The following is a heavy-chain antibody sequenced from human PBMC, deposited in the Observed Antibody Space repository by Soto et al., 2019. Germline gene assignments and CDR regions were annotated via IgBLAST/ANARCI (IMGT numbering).Heavy chain of an antibody. V-gene: IGHV5-51*01. Sequence: PGESLKISCKGSGYSFTSYWIGWVRQMPGKGLEWMGIIYPGDSDTRYSPSFQGQVTISADKSISTAYLQWSSLKASDTAMYYCAGPSLYGTKNHDAFDIWGQGTMVTRLL. CDR2: IYPGDSDT. D-gene: IGHD2-8*01. CDR3: AGPSLYGTKNHDAFDI. CDR1: GYSFTSYW. J-gene: IGHJ3*02.